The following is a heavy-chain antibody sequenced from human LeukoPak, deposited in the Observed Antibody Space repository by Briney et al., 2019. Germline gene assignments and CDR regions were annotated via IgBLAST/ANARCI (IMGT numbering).Heavy chain of an antibody. J-gene: IGHJ4*02. D-gene: IGHD2-15*01. Sequence: GGSLRLSCAASGFTFSSYAMHWVRQAPGKGLEWVAVISYDGSNKYYADSVKGRFTISRDNSKNTLHLQMNSLRAEDTAVYYCARAREHGGGSYFDYWGQGTLVTVSS. V-gene: IGHV3-30-3*01. CDR2: ISYDGSNK. CDR3: ARAREHGGGSYFDY. CDR1: GFTFSSYA.